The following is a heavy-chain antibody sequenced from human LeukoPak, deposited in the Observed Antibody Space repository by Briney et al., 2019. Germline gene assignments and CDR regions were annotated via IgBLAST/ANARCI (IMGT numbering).Heavy chain of an antibody. Sequence: SETLSLTCTVSSGSINRSSYYWGWVRQPPGEGLEWIGSIYYSGSTYYNPSLRSRVTISVDTSKNQFSLKLSSVTAADTAVYYCARRTKSWGSSDYWGQGTLVTVSS. CDR1: SGSINRSSYY. V-gene: IGHV4-39*01. J-gene: IGHJ4*02. D-gene: IGHD7-27*01. CDR2: IYYSGST. CDR3: ARRTKSWGSSDY.